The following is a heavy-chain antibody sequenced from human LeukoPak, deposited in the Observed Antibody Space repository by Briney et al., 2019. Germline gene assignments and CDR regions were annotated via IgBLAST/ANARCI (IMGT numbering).Heavy chain of an antibody. Sequence: GGSLRLSCAASGFTFSSYAMSWVRQAPGKGLEWVSAISGSGGSTYYADSVKGRFTISRDNSKNTLYLQMNSLRAEDTAVYYCARGLIQLWLQFVYWGQGTLVTVSS. CDR3: ARGLIQLWLQFVY. J-gene: IGHJ4*02. V-gene: IGHV3-23*01. CDR1: GFTFSSYA. D-gene: IGHD5-18*01. CDR2: ISGSGGST.